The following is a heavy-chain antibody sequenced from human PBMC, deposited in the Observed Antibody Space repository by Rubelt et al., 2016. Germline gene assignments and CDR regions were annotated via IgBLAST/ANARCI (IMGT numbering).Heavy chain of an antibody. CDR1: GYSFTSYW. J-gene: IGHJ3*02. CDR2: IYPGDSDP. CDR3: ASLSSSSHDAFDI. V-gene: IGHV5-51*01. D-gene: IGHD6-6*01. Sequence: EVQLVQSGAEVKKPGESLKISCKGSGYSFTSYWIGWVRQMPGKGLEWMGIIYPGDSDPRYRPSFQGQVTISADQSISTAYLQWSSLKASDTAMYYCASLSSSSHDAFDIWGQGTMVTVSS.